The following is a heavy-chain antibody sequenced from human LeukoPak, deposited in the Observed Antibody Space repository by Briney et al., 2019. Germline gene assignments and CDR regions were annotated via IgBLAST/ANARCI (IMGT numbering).Heavy chain of an antibody. Sequence: SETLSLTCAVYGVSFSGYYWSWIRQPPGKGLEWIGEINHSGSTNYNPSLKSRVTISVDTSKNQFSLKLSSVTAADTAVYYCARGRWQQLVWAFDPWGQGTLVTVSS. V-gene: IGHV4-34*01. CDR1: GVSFSGYY. D-gene: IGHD6-13*01. CDR3: ARGRWQQLVWAFDP. J-gene: IGHJ5*02. CDR2: INHSGST.